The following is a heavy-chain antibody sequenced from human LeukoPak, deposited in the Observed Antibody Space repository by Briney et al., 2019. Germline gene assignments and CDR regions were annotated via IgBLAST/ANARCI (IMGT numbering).Heavy chain of an antibody. CDR1: GGSITSYF. D-gene: IGHD2-15*01. CDR2: IYHSGTT. Sequence: SETLSLTCTVSGGSITSYFWTWIRQPPGKGLEWIGYIYHSGTTNYNPSLKSRISISVDTSKNQFSLKLSSVTAADTAVYYCAQKAPYSPGYSQQWGQGTLVTVSS. CDR3: AQKAPYSPGYSQQ. J-gene: IGHJ1*01. V-gene: IGHV4-59*01.